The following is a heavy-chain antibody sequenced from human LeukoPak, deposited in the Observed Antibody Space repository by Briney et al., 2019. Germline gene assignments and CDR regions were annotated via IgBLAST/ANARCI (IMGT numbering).Heavy chain of an antibody. Sequence: ASVKVSFKASGSTFTSYGYSWLRQPPGQGLEWMGWISAYNGNTNYAQKVKGRVTMTTDTATSTAYMELRSLRSDDTAVYYCARDQNYDSSGYTHWGQGTLVTVSS. CDR3: ARDQNYDSSGYTH. CDR2: ISAYNGNT. J-gene: IGHJ4*02. CDR1: GSTFTSYG. V-gene: IGHV1-18*01. D-gene: IGHD3-22*01.